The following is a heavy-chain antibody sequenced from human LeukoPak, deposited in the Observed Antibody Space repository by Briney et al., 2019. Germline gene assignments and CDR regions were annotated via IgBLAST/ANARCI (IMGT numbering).Heavy chain of an antibody. CDR2: IYPGDSET. V-gene: IGHV5-51*01. Sequence: GESLKISCKGSGYTFTTYWIGGVRQMPGKGLEWMGIIYPGDSETRYSPSFQGQVTISDDKPISTAYLQWSRLQASDTAIYYCAKRSTVTRYAFDIWGQGTMVTVSS. CDR3: AKRSTVTRYAFDI. J-gene: IGHJ3*02. CDR1: GYTFTTYW. D-gene: IGHD4-23*01.